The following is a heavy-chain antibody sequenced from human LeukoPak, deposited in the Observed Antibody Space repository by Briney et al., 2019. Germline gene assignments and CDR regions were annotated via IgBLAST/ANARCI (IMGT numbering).Heavy chain of an antibody. J-gene: IGHJ4*02. Sequence: SETLSLTCTVSGGSISSSSYYWGWIRQPPGKGLEWIGSIYYSGSTYYNPSLKSRVTMSVDTSKNQFSLKLTSLTAADTAVYYCAREPFDILTGGFDYWGQGTLVIVSS. D-gene: IGHD3-9*01. V-gene: IGHV4-39*07. CDR1: GGSISSSSYY. CDR2: IYYSGST. CDR3: AREPFDILTGGFDY.